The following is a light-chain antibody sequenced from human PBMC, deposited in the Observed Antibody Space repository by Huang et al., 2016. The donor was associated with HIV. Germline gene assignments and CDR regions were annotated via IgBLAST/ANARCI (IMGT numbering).Light chain of an antibody. V-gene: IGKV1-33*01. CDR3: QHYDDPYT. J-gene: IGKJ2*01. CDR2: DAS. CDR1: QDISNY. Sequence: DIQMTQSPSSLSASVGDRVTITCQASQDISNYLSWYQQKPGRPPKPLSFDASSLETGVPSRFSGSGSGTYFTLTIASLQPEDVATYYCQHYDDPYTFGQGTKLEIK.